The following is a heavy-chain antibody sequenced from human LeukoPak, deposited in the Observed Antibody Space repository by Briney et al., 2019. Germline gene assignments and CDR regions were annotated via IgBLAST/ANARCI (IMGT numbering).Heavy chain of an antibody. J-gene: IGHJ6*03. V-gene: IGHV1-69*05. Sequence: SVKVSCKASGGTFSSYAISWVRQAPGQGLEWMGGIFPIFGTANYAQKFQGRVTITTDESTSTAYMELSSLRSEDTAVYYCSGGSKLGYYYYYMDVWGKGTTVTVSS. D-gene: IGHD2-15*01. CDR3: SGGSKLGYYYYYMDV. CDR1: GGTFSSYA. CDR2: IFPIFGTA.